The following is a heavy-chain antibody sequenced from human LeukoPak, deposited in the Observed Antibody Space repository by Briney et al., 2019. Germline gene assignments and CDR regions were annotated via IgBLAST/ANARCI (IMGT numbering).Heavy chain of an antibody. CDR1: GFTFSSYW. V-gene: IGHV3-74*01. Sequence: GGSLRLSCAASGFTFSSYWMHWVRQAPGKGLVWVSRINSDGSSTSYADSVKGRFTISRDNAKNSLYLQMNSLRAEDTAVYYCARDRGYYDFWSGYLWYNWFDPWGQGTLVTVSS. D-gene: IGHD3-3*01. J-gene: IGHJ5*02. CDR3: ARDRGYYDFWSGYLWYNWFDP. CDR2: INSDGSST.